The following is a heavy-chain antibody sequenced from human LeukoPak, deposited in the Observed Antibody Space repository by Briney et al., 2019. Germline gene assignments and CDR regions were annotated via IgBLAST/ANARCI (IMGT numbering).Heavy chain of an antibody. Sequence: SETLSLTCTVSGGSITSYYWGWIRQPPGKGLEWIGSIYYSGSTYYNPSLKSRVTISVDTSKNQFSLKLSSVTAADTALYYCASASRGIAVAGNWGQGTLVTVSS. CDR1: GGSITSYY. CDR2: IYYSGST. J-gene: IGHJ4*02. D-gene: IGHD6-19*01. CDR3: ASASRGIAVAGN. V-gene: IGHV4-39*01.